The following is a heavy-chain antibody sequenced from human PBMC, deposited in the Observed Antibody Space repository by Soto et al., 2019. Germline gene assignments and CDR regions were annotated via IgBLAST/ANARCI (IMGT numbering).Heavy chain of an antibody. D-gene: IGHD3-22*01. CDR3: ARLGGYYQSLAP. V-gene: IGHV4-59*08. CDR2: IYYGGTT. CDR1: GGSLSPNY. J-gene: IGHJ5*02. Sequence: SVTLSLTCTVSGGSLSPNYWSWIRQPPGKGLEWIGYIYYGGTTTNNPSLNSRVAISIDTSKNQFSLTLSSVTAADTAVYYCARLGGYYQSLAPWGQEILLTVSS.